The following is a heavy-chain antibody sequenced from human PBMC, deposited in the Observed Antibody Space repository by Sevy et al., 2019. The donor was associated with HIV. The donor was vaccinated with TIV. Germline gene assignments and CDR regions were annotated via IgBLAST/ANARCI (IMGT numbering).Heavy chain of an antibody. D-gene: IGHD3-3*01. CDR2: IYKSGST. CDR1: GDSITSSY. J-gene: IGHJ4*02. CDR3: ARLHTIVGLVRGFYFDN. V-gene: IGHV4-59*01. Sequence: SETLSLRCTVSGDSITSSYWSWIRQPPGKGLEWLGYIYKSGSTNYNPSLKSRATISVEPSKNHFSLKLTEVAAAETAVYYCARLHTIVGLVRGFYFDNWGQGTLVTVSS.